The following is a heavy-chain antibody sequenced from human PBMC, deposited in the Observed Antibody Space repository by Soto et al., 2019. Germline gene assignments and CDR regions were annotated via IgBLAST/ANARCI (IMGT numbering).Heavy chain of an antibody. D-gene: IGHD5-12*01. J-gene: IGHJ6*03. CDR3: ARGLATTEYYYYYYMDV. V-gene: IGHV4-31*03. Sequence: TLSLTCTVSGGSISSGGYYWSWIRQHPGKGLEWIGYIYYSGSTYYNPSLKSRVTISVDTSKNQFSLKLSSVTAADTAVYYCARGLATTEYYYYYYMDVWGKGTTVTVSS. CDR1: GGSISSGGYY. CDR2: IYYSGST.